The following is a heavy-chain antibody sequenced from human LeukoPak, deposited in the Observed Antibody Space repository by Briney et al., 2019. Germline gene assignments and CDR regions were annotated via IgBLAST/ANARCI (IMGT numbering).Heavy chain of an antibody. Sequence: GGSLRLSCAASGFTVSSNYMSWVRQAPGKGLEWVSLIYSGGATDYADSVKGRFTISRDNSKNTLYLQMNSLRAEDSAVYYCARDSSGYYRMDVWGQGTTVTVSS. CDR3: ARDSSGYYRMDV. CDR2: IYSGGAT. V-gene: IGHV3-53*01. D-gene: IGHD3-22*01. J-gene: IGHJ6*02. CDR1: GFTVSSNY.